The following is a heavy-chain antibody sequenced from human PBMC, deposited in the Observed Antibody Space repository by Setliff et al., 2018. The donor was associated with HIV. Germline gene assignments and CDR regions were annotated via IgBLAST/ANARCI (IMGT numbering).Heavy chain of an antibody. CDR1: GGSISSYY. V-gene: IGHV4-4*09. J-gene: IGHJ4*02. D-gene: IGHD1-7*01. Sequence: PSETLSLTCTVSGGSISSYYWGWIRQPPGKGLEWIGNIHSSGSTNYNPSLKSRVTISVDTSKNQFSLKLTSVTAADTAVYYCARHPREETQRNYKFDSWGQGMLVTVSS. CDR3: ARHPREETQRNYKFDS. CDR2: IHSSGST.